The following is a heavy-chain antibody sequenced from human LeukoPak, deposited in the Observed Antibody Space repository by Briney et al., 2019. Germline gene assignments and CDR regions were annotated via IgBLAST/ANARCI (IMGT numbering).Heavy chain of an antibody. D-gene: IGHD6-19*01. V-gene: IGHV3-7*01. J-gene: IGHJ4*02. CDR1: GFTFSNYW. CDR3: AAGAGWLIDW. Sequence: GGSLRLSCAASGFTFSNYWMNWVRQAPGKGMEGVAIIEKDGSEILYVDPVKGRFTISRDNAKNSLYLQMNSLRAEDTAVYYCAAGAGWLIDWWGQGTLVTVSS. CDR2: IEKDGSEI.